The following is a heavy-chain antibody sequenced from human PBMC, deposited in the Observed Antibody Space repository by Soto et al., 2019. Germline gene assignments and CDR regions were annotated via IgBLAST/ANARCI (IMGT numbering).Heavy chain of an antibody. CDR3: ARDLSFFDAFDI. CDR1: VFTFISYS. CDR2: ISSSSSYI. D-gene: IGHD3-16*02. J-gene: IGHJ3*02. Sequence: GWSLRLSCAASVFTFISYSMNWVRQAPGKGLEWVSSISSSSSYIYYADSVKGRFTISRDNAKNSLYLQMNSLRAEDTAVYYCARDLSFFDAFDIWGQGTMVTVSS. V-gene: IGHV3-21*01.